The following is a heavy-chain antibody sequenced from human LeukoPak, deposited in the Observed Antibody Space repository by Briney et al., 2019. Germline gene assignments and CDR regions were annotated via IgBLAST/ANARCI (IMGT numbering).Heavy chain of an antibody. CDR3: ARHKTVRPNLIDH. CDR2: ISSSSSYI. V-gene: IGHV3-21*01. Sequence: GGSLRLSCAASGFTFSSYSMNWVRQAPGKGLEWVSSISSSSSYIYYADSVKGRFTISRDNAKNSLYLQMNSLRAEDTAVYYCARHKTVRPNLIDHWGQGTLVTVSS. CDR1: GFTFSSYS. J-gene: IGHJ4*02. D-gene: IGHD6-6*01.